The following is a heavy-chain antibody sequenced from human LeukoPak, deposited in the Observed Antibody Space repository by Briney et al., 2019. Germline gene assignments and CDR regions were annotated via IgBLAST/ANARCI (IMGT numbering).Heavy chain of an antibody. Sequence: GGSLRLSCAASGFTFSSYSMNWVRQAPGKGLEWVSSISSSSSYIYYADSVKGRFTISRDNAKNSLYLQMNSLRAEDTAVYYCAWYSGSYYSLNYYYGMDVWGQGTTVTVSS. D-gene: IGHD1-26*01. V-gene: IGHV3-21*01. J-gene: IGHJ6*02. CDR3: AWYSGSYYSLNYYYGMDV. CDR1: GFTFSSYS. CDR2: ISSSSSYI.